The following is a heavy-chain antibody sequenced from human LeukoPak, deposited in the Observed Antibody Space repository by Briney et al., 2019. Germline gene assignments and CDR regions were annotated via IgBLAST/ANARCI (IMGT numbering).Heavy chain of an antibody. CDR2: IIPIFGTA. D-gene: IGHD3-22*01. J-gene: IGHJ4*02. CDR1: GGTFSSYA. Sequence: SVKVSCXASGGTFSSYAISWVRQAPGQGLEWMGRIIPIFGTANYAQKFQGRVTITTDESTSTAYMELSSLRSEDTAVYYCARGGGYYDSSGYYLYYWGQGTLVTVSS. CDR3: ARGGGYYDSSGYYLYY. V-gene: IGHV1-69*05.